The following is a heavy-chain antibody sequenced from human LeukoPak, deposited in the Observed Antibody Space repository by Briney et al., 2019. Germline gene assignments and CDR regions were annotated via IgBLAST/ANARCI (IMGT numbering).Heavy chain of an antibody. CDR2: ISWNSGSI. V-gene: IGHV3-9*03. Sequence: GGSLRLSCAASGFMFDDYAMHWVRQAPGKGLEWVAGISWNSGSIVYADSVKGRFTISRDNAKNSLYLQMNSLRVGDMALYYCAKDWGRGTSGSAFDCWGQGTLVTVSS. CDR1: GFMFDDYA. D-gene: IGHD3-22*01. CDR3: AKDWGRGTSGSAFDC. J-gene: IGHJ4*02.